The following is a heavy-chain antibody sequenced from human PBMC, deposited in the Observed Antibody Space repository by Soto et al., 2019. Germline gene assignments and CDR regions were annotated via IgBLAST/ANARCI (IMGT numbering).Heavy chain of an antibody. CDR1: GGSISSYY. D-gene: IGHD4-17*01. J-gene: IGHJ3*02. V-gene: IGHV4-59*01. Sequence: QVQLQESGPGLVKPSETLSLTCTVSGGSISSYYWSWIRQPPGKGLEWIGYIYNRGSTNYNPSLKSRVTISVDTSKNQFSLKLSSATAADTAVYYCARGKYGDDPYDVFDIWGQGTTVTVSS. CDR2: IYNRGST. CDR3: ARGKYGDDPYDVFDI.